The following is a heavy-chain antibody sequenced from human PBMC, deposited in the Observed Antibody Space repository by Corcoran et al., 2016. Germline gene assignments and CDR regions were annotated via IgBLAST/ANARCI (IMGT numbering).Heavy chain of an antibody. CDR2: INHSGST. Sequence: QVQLQQWGAGLLKPSETLSLTCAVYGGSFSGYYWSWIRQPPGKGLEWSGEINHSGSTNYNPSLKSRVTISVDTSKNQFSLKLRSVTAADTAVYYCARRDYYYYYGMDVWGQGTTVTVSS. J-gene: IGHJ6*02. CDR1: GGSFSGYY. V-gene: IGHV4-34*01. CDR3: ARRDYYYYYGMDV.